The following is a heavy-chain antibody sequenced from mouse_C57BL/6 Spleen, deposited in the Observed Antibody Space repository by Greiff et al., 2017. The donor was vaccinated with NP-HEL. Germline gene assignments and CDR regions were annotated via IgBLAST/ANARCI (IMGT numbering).Heavy chain of an antibody. J-gene: IGHJ4*01. CDR3: TRSTMVTTDGPYAMDY. V-gene: IGHV1-5*01. D-gene: IGHD2-2*01. CDR1: GYTFTSYW. CDR2: IYPGNSDT. Sequence: EVQLQQSGTVLARPGASVKMSCKTSGYTFTSYWMHWVKQRPGQGLEWIGAIYPGNSDTSYNQKFKGKAKLTAVTSASTAYMELSSLTNEDSAVYYCTRSTMVTTDGPYAMDYWGQGTSVTVSS.